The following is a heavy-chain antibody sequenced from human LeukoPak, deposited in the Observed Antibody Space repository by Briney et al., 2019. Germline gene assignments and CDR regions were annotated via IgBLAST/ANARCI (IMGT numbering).Heavy chain of an antibody. D-gene: IGHD3-16*01. CDR1: GGSFSGYY. J-gene: IGHJ5*02. CDR3: ARGGMFFDP. Sequence: PSETLSLTCAVYGGSFSGYYWSWIRQPPGKGLEWIGYIYYSGSTNYNPSLKSRVTISVDTSKNQFSLKLSSVTAADTAVYYCARGGMFFDPWGQGTLVTVSS. CDR2: IYYSGST. V-gene: IGHV4-59*01.